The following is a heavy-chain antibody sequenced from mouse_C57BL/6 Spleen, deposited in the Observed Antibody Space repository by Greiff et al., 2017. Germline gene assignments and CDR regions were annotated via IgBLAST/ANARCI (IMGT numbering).Heavy chain of an antibody. CDR1: GYTFTSYG. D-gene: IGHD2-1*01. CDR2: IYPRSGNS. CDR3: ARSELWYLDY. J-gene: IGHJ2*01. Sequence: QVQLKESGAELARPGASVKLSCKASGYTFTSYGISWVKQRTGQGLEWIGEIYPRSGNSYYNEKFKGKGTLTADKSSSPAYMELRSLTSEESAVYFCARSELWYLDYWGQGTTLTVSS. V-gene: IGHV1-81*01.